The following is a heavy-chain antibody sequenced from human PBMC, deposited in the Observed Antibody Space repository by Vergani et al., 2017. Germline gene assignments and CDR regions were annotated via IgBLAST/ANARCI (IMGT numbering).Heavy chain of an antibody. CDR1: GFNFNVAW. J-gene: IGHJ4*02. V-gene: IGHV3-15*01. CDR2: IRSENEGGTT. D-gene: IGHD1-14*01. CDR3: YTGEVGDGTNPVSDH. Sequence: VHLVESGGGVVQPGRSLRLSCAASGFNFNVAWMTWVRQAPGKGREDVGRIRSENEGGTTEYAAPVKVRFSVSRDDSKSTVDLRMSGLKTEDTGVYYCYTGEVGDGTNPVSDHWGQGILGTVSS.